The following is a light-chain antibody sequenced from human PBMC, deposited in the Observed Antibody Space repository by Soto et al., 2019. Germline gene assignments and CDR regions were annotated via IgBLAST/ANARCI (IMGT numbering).Light chain of an antibody. CDR3: QQSYFIPRT. CDR2: AAS. CDR1: ENIRIF. Sequence: DIQMTQSPFSLSASVGDRVTITCRANENIRIFLNWYQQKPGKAPKLLIYAASSLQSGVPSRFSGSGSGTEFTLTISSLQPEDFATYYCQQSYFIPRTFGHGTKVEI. J-gene: IGKJ1*01. V-gene: IGKV1-39*01.